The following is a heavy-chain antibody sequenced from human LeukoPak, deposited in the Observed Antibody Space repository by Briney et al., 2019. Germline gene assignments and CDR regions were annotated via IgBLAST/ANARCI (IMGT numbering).Heavy chain of an antibody. J-gene: IGHJ4*02. D-gene: IGHD5-18*01. CDR3: ARYMSRYSYGSIDY. CDR2: ISAYNGNT. CDR1: GYTFTSYG. Sequence: ASVKVSCKASGYTFTSYGISWVRQAPGQRLEWMGWISAYNGNTNYAQKLQGRVTMTTDTSTSTAYMELRSLRSDDTAVYYCARYMSRYSYGSIDYWGQGTLVTVSS. V-gene: IGHV1-18*01.